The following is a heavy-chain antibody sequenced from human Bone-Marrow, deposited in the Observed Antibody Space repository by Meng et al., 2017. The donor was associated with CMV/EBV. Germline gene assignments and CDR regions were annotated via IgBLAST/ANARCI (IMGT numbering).Heavy chain of an antibody. CDR3: ARETFVTGTTQPYGMDV. CDR2: IYYSGST. D-gene: IGHD1-7*01. CDR1: GGSISSSSYY. Sequence: SETLSLTCTVSGGSISSSSYYWGWIRQPPGKGLEWIGSIYYSGSTYYNPSLKSRVTISVDTSKNQFSLKLSSVTAADTAVYYCARETFVTGTTQPYGMDVWGQGTTVTVLL. V-gene: IGHV4-39*07. J-gene: IGHJ6*02.